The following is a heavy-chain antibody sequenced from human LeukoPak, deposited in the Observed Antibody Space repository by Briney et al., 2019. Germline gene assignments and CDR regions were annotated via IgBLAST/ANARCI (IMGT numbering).Heavy chain of an antibody. J-gene: IGHJ3*02. CDR3: ARVGYCSGGSCYGAFDI. V-gene: IGHV4-34*01. D-gene: IGHD2-15*01. CDR1: GGSFSGYY. Sequence: SETLSLTCAVYGGSFSGYYWSWIRQPPGKGLEWIGEINHSGSTNYNPSLKSRVTISVDTSKNQFSLKLSSVTAADTAVYYCARVGYCSGGSCYGAFDIWGQGTMVTVS. CDR2: INHSGST.